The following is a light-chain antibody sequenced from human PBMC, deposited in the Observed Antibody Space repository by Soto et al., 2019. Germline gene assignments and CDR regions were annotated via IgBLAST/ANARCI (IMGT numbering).Light chain of an antibody. CDR2: DAS. CDR1: QSFSTY. CDR3: QQRSNWPPVIT. V-gene: IGKV3-11*01. Sequence: EIVLTQSPATLSLSPGERVTLSCRASQSFSTYSAWYQQKPGQAPRLLIYDASKRATGIPARFSGRGSGTEFTLTISSLEPEDFAVYYCQQRSNWPPVITFGQGTRLEIK. J-gene: IGKJ5*01.